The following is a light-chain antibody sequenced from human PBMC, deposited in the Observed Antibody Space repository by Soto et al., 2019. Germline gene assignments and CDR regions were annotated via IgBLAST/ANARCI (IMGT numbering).Light chain of an antibody. CDR2: GAS. V-gene: IGKV3-20*01. CDR3: QPYGTSPDWERWS. Sequence: EIVLTQSPGTLSLSPGERATLSCRASQSISSSNLAWYQQKPGRATRLLIYGASSRSTGISARFSGDGSGTDFSLSISRLEPEDFAVYYCQPYGTSPDWERWSCGQGTKVEV. J-gene: IGKJ1*01. CDR1: QSISSSN.